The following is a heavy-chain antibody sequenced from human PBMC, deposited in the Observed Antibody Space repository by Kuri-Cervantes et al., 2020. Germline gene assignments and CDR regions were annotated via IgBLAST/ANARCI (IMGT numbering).Heavy chain of an antibody. Sequence: GGSLRLSCAASGFTFSSYGMHWVRQAPGKGLEWVSAISGSGGSTYYADSVKGRFAISRDNSKNTLYLRMNSLRAEDTAVYYCAKDVEQLVETYYFDYWGQGTLVTVSS. J-gene: IGHJ4*02. CDR1: GFTFSSYG. CDR3: AKDVEQLVETYYFDY. CDR2: ISGSGGST. V-gene: IGHV3-23*01. D-gene: IGHD6-6*01.